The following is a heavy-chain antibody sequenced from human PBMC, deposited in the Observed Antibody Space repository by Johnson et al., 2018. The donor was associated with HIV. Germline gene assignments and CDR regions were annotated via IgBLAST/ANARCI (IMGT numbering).Heavy chain of an antibody. Sequence: VQLVESGGGVARPGGSLRLSCVASGFTFDDYGMSWVRQAPGKGLEWVSGINWNGGSIHYADSVKGRFTISRDNAKKSLYLQMNSLRAEDTVLYHCARVTIVGVVIDHDAFDIWGQGAMVTVSS. CDR2: INWNGGSI. J-gene: IGHJ3*02. D-gene: IGHD3-3*01. CDR1: GFTFDDYG. CDR3: ARVTIVGVVIDHDAFDI. V-gene: IGHV3-20*01.